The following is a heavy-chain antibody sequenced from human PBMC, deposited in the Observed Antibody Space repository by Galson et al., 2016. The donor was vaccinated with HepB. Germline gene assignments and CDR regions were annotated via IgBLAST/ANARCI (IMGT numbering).Heavy chain of an antibody. Sequence: TLSLTCTVSGGSISSSSYWWGWIRQPPGKGLEWLGSIYYSGSTYYSESLESRLTLSIDTSKNQFSLRLTSVTAADTAVYYCARAGLGTKASFDYWGQGTLVAVSS. V-gene: IGHV4-39*01. J-gene: IGHJ4*02. CDR2: IYYSGST. CDR3: ARAGLGTKASFDY. D-gene: IGHD1-7*01. CDR1: GGSISSSSYW.